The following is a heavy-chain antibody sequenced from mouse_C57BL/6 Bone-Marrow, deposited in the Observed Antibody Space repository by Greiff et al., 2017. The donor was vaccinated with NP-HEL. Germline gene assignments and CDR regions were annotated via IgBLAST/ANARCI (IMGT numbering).Heavy chain of an antibody. V-gene: IGHV2-2*01. CDR1: GFSLTSYG. D-gene: IGHD1-1*01. CDR2: IWSGGST. J-gene: IGHJ2*01. CDR3: ARSYYGSSYAGYYFDY. Sequence: VHLVESGPGLVQPSQSLSITCTVSGFSLTSYGVHWVRQSPGKGLEWLGVIWSGGSTDYNAAFISRLSISKDNSKSQVFFKMNSLQADDTAIYYCARSYYGSSYAGYYFDYWGQGTTLTVSS.